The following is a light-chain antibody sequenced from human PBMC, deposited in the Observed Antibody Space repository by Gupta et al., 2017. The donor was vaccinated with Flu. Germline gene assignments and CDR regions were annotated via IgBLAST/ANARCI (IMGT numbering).Light chain of an antibody. V-gene: IGKV3-20*01. J-gene: IGKJ3*01. CDR2: GAS. Sequence: LSLSPGEGATLSCRASQSVSSSYIAWYQQKPGQAPRLLIYGASTRATGIPDRFSGSGSGTDFTLTIGRLEPEDFAVYYCQQYGNSPRFTFGPGTKVDIK. CDR1: QSVSSSY. CDR3: QQYGNSPRFT.